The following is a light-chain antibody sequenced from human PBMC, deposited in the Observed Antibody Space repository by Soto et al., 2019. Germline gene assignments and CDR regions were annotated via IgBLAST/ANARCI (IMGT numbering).Light chain of an antibody. Sequence: EIVMTQSPATLSVSPGERVTLSCRASQSVSSSLAWYQQKPGQAPRLLIDGASTRATGIPARFSGSGSGTEFTLTISSLKSEDFAVYYCQQYNNWPPFTFGPGTKVDI. CDR1: QSVSSS. CDR2: GAS. CDR3: QQYNNWPPFT. J-gene: IGKJ3*01. V-gene: IGKV3-15*01.